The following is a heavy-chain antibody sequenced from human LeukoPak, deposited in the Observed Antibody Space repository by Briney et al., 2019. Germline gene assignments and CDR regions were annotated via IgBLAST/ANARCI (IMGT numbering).Heavy chain of an antibody. CDR3: ARLLPHSSSWYVPYYFDY. D-gene: IGHD6-13*01. J-gene: IGHJ4*02. V-gene: IGHV1-2*02. CDR2: INPNSGGT. Sequence: ASVKVSCKASGYTFTGYYMHWVRQAPGQGLEWMGWINPNSGGTNYAQKFQGRVTMTRDTSISTAYMELSRLRSDDTAVYYCARLLPHSSSWYVPYYFDYWGQGTLVTVSS. CDR1: GYTFTGYY.